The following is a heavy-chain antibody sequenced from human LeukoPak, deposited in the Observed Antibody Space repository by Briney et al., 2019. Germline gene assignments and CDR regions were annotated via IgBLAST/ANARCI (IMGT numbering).Heavy chain of an antibody. J-gene: IGHJ4*02. V-gene: IGHV4-38-2*02. CDR3: ARDQWIAAAGPFDY. CDR2: IFHSGST. CDR1: EDSISSGFY. D-gene: IGHD6-13*01. Sequence: SETLSLTCSVSEDSISSGFYWAWIRQAPGKGLEWIGSIFHSGSTYYNPSLKSRVTISVDTSKNQFSLKLSSVTAADTAVYYCARDQWIAAAGPFDYWGQGTLVTVSS.